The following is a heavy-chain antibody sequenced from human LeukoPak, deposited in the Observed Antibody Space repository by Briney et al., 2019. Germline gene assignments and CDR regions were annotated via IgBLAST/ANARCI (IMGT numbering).Heavy chain of an antibody. V-gene: IGHV1-69*04. CDR1: GGTFSSYA. Sequence: SVKVSCKASGGTFSSYAISWVRQAPGQGLEWMGRIIPILGIANYAQKFQGRVTITADKTTSTAYMELSSLRSEDTAVYYCASRGDSSGYIDYWGQGTLVTVSS. CDR2: IIPILGIA. J-gene: IGHJ4*02. CDR3: ASRGDSSGYIDY. D-gene: IGHD3-22*01.